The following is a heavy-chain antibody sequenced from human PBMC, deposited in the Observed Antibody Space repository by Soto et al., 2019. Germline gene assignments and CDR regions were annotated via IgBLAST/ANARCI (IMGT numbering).Heavy chain of an antibody. Sequence: GGSLRLSCAASGFTFSSYAMSWVRQAPGKGLEWVSAISGSGGSTYYADSVKGRFTISRDNSKNTLYLRMNSLRAEDTAVYYCAKDLRLAARRRGYYYYMDVWGKGTTVTVSS. CDR2: ISGSGGST. J-gene: IGHJ6*03. V-gene: IGHV3-23*01. CDR3: AKDLRLAARRRGYYYYMDV. D-gene: IGHD6-6*01. CDR1: GFTFSSYA.